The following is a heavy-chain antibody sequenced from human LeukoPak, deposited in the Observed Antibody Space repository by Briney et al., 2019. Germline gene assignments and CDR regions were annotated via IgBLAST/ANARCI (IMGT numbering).Heavy chain of an antibody. J-gene: IGHJ3*02. CDR1: XXTXSDYI. D-gene: IGHD3-16*01. V-gene: IGHV3-72*01. Sequence: XXXCXXSXXTXSDYIXDWVRQAPGKGLEWVGRIRRGTNSYTTEYAASVKGRFIISRDDSKNSLYLHMNSLKTEDTAVYHCTRDGGEGGNSAFDIXXXGXM. CDR2: IRRGTNSYTT. CDR3: TRDGGEGGNSAFDI.